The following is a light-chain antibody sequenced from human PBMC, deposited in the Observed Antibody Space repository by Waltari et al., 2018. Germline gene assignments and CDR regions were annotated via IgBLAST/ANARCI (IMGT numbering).Light chain of an antibody. J-gene: IGKJ2*01. CDR1: QSVGSY. CDR2: DAS. Sequence: ELVLTQSPATLSLSPGDTATLSCRASQSVGSYLAWYQQKPGQPPRLLIYDASNRATGVPASFRGSGSGTDFTLTITSLEAEDFAVYYCQQRSNWTPHTFGQGARLEIK. V-gene: IGKV3-11*01. CDR3: QQRSNWTPHT.